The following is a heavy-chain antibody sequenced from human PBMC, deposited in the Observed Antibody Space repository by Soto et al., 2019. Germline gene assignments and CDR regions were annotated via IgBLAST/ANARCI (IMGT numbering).Heavy chain of an antibody. V-gene: IGHV3-48*02. J-gene: IGHJ4*02. Sequence: EVQLVESGGGLVQSGGSLRLSCAASGFTFSSYSMYWVRQAPGKGLEWVSYITSSSSTIYYADSMKGRFTSSRDNAKNSLYLQMNSLRDEDTAVYYCARGRGYCSGISCYIDYWGQGILVTVSS. CDR3: ARGRGYCSGISCYIDY. CDR2: ITSSSSTI. CDR1: GFTFSSYS. D-gene: IGHD2-2*02.